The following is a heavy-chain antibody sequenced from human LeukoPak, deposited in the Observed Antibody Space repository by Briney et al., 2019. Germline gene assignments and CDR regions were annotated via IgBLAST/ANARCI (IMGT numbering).Heavy chain of an antibody. CDR3: ARDLDYYDSSGYLPAVVWFDP. D-gene: IGHD3-22*01. J-gene: IGHJ5*02. CDR2: IYYSGST. Sequence: SETLSLTCTVSGGSISSSSYYWGWIRQPPGKGLEWIGIIYYSGSTYYNPSLKSRVTISVDTSKNQFSLKLSSVTAADTAVYYCARDLDYYDSSGYLPAVVWFDPWGQGTLVTVSS. V-gene: IGHV4-39*07. CDR1: GGSISSSSYY.